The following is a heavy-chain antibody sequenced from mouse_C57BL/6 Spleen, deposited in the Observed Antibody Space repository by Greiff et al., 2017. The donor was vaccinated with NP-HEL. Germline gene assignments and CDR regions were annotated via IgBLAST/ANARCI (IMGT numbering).Heavy chain of an antibody. Sequence: QVHVKQSGAELVRPGTSVKVSCKASGYAFTNYLIEWVKQRPGQGLEWIGVINPGSGGTNYNEKFKGKATLTADKSSSTAYMQLSSLTSEDSAVYFCARSTVVARYFDVWGTGTTVTVSS. J-gene: IGHJ1*03. V-gene: IGHV1-54*01. CDR3: ARSTVVARYFDV. D-gene: IGHD1-1*01. CDR2: INPGSGGT. CDR1: GYAFTNYL.